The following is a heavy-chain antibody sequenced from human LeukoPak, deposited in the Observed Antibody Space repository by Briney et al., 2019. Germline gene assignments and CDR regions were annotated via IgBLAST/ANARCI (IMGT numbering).Heavy chain of an antibody. D-gene: IGHD2-8*01. Sequence: SQTLSLTCTVSGGSIGRDDFYWSWIRQHPEKGLEWIGYIYYSGTTYYNPSLKSRVTISVDTSKNQFSPKLSSVTAADTAVYYCARSSRYGVRRYYFDYWGQGTLVTVSS. J-gene: IGHJ4*02. CDR3: ARSSRYGVRRYYFDY. CDR2: IYYSGTT. CDR1: GGSIGRDDFY. V-gene: IGHV4-31*03.